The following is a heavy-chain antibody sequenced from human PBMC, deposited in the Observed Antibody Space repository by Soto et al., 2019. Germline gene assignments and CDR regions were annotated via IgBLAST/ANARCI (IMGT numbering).Heavy chain of an antibody. J-gene: IGHJ5*02. D-gene: IGHD6-13*01. V-gene: IGHV4-34*01. CDR2: INHSGST. CDR1: GGSFSGYY. Sequence: LSLTCAVYGGSFSGYYWSWIRQPPGKGLEWIGEINHSGSTNYNPSLKSRVTISVDTSKNQFSLKLSSVTAADTAVYYCARALELGSSKRFVPWGQGTLVTVSS. CDR3: ARALELGSSKRFVP.